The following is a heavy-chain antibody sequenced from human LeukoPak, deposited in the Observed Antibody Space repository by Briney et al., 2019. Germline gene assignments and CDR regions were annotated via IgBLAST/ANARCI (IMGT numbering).Heavy chain of an antibody. D-gene: IGHD3-3*02. CDR3: VGGFSRFDY. J-gene: IGHJ4*02. CDR2: IDYNGST. Sequence: SETLSLTCSVSGGSISSGDYYWSWIRQPPGKGLEWIGYIDYNGSTYYSPSLKSRVSISVDRSKNKFSLKVTSVTAADTAVYYCVGGFSRFDYWGQGNMVSVSS. CDR1: GGSISSGDYY. V-gene: IGHV4-30-4*01.